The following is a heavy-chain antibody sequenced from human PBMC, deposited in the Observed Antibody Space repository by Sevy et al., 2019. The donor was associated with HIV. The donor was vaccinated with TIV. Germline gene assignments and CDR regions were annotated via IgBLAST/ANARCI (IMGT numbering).Heavy chain of an antibody. CDR3: VPHYYDSSGYYFGAEYFQH. D-gene: IGHD3-22*01. Sequence: GGSLRLSCAASGFTFSSYSMNWVRQAPGKGLEWVSYISSSSSTIYYADSVKGRFTISRDNAKNSLYLQMNSLRDEDTAVYYCVPHYYDSSGYYFGAEYFQHWGQGTLVTVS. V-gene: IGHV3-48*02. J-gene: IGHJ1*01. CDR1: GFTFSSYS. CDR2: ISSSSSTI.